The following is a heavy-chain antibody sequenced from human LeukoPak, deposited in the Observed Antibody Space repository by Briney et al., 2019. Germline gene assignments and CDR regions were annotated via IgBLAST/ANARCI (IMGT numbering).Heavy chain of an antibody. D-gene: IGHD2-2*01. CDR3: ARDSRHIVVVPAAIRFYY. CDR2: ISPDSGGT. CDR1: GYSFTGYF. V-gene: IGHV1-2*02. J-gene: IGHJ4*02. Sequence: GASVKVSCKASGYSFTGYFIHWVRQAPGHGLEWMGWISPDSGGTNYAQNFQGRVTMTRDTSISTAYMEVSSLRSDDTAVYYCARDSRHIVVVPAAIRFYYWGQGTLVTVSS.